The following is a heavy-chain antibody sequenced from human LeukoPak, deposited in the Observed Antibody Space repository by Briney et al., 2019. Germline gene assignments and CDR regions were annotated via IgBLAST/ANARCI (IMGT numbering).Heavy chain of an antibody. D-gene: IGHD3-10*01. CDR3: ARALWFGELYWFDP. CDR1: GFTVSSNY. V-gene: IGHV3-53*01. CDR2: IYSGGST. Sequence: GGSLRLSCAASGFTVSSNYMSWVRQAPGKGLEWVSVIYSGGSTYYADSVKGRFTISRDNSKNTLYLQMNSLRAEDTAVYYCARALWFGELYWFDPWGQGTLVTVS. J-gene: IGHJ5*02.